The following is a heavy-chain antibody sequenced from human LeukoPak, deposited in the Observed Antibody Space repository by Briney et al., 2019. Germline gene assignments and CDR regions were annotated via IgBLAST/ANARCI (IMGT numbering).Heavy chain of an antibody. J-gene: IGHJ4*02. CDR1: VYTFTSYD. CDR3: ARGGRYSYGYDY. V-gene: IGHV1-8*01. D-gene: IGHD5-18*01. Sequence: ASVKVSCKASVYTFTSYDINWVRQATGQGLEWMGWMNPNSGNTGYAQKFQGRVTMTRNTSISTAYMELSSLRSEDTAVYYCARGGRYSYGYDYWGQGTLVTVSS. CDR2: MNPNSGNT.